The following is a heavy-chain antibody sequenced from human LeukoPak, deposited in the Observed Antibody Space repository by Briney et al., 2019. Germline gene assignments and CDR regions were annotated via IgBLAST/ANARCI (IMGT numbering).Heavy chain of an antibody. CDR3: ARGSYDSSEWFDP. Sequence: SETLSLTCTVSGGSISSYYWSWIRQPPGKGLEWIGYIYYSGSTNYNLSLKSRVTISVDTSKNQFSLKLSSVTAADTAMYYCARGSYDSSEWFDPWGQGTLVTVSS. CDR2: IYYSGST. D-gene: IGHD3-22*01. CDR1: GGSISSYY. J-gene: IGHJ5*02. V-gene: IGHV4-59*08.